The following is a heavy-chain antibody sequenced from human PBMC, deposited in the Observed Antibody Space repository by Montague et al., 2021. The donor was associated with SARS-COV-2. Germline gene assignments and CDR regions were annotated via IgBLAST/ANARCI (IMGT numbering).Heavy chain of an antibody. D-gene: IGHD3-22*01. Sequence: SETLSLTCTVSGGSISSSTYYWGWIRQPPGKGLEWIACIYYSGSTYFNPSLKSRVAISIDTSKNQFSLKLSSVTAADTAVYYCARRPYYYDSSGQFDPRGQGVLVTVSS. V-gene: IGHV4-39*07. CDR1: GGSISSSTYY. J-gene: IGHJ5*02. CDR2: IYYSGST. CDR3: ARRPYYYDSSGQFDP.